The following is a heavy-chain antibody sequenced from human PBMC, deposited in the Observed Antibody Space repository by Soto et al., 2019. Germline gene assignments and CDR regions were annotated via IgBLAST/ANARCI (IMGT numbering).Heavy chain of an antibody. CDR3: ASEVSSTDGMDV. Sequence: SETLSLTCTVSGDSSVSSSSYYWGWIRQPPGKGLEWSGSIYYTGNTFYSPSFRSRLTIAVDTSKSQFSLKLRSVTAADTATYYCASEVSSTDGMDVWGQGTTVTVSS. CDR2: IYYTGNT. CDR1: GDSSVSSSSYY. V-gene: IGHV4-39*01. D-gene: IGHD2-15*01. J-gene: IGHJ6*02.